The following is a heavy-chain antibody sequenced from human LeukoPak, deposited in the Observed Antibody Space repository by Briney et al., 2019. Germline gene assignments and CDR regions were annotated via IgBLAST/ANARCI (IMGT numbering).Heavy chain of an antibody. CDR2: IRTKVYGGTT. CDR1: GFTFGDYA. D-gene: IGHD1-26*01. CDR3: TRGLFPKWEPGEY. V-gene: IGHV3-49*04. Sequence: GGSLRLSCTASGFTFGDYAVSWVRQAPGQGLEWVRFIRTKVYGGTTEYAASVKGRFTISRDDSESIAYVHMNSLKTEDTAVYYCTRGLFPKWEPGEYWGQGTLVTVSS. J-gene: IGHJ4*02.